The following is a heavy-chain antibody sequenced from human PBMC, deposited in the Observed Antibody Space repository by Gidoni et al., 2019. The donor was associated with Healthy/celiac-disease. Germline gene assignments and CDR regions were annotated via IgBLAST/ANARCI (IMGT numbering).Heavy chain of an antibody. CDR1: GYSFTSYW. CDR2: IYPGDSDT. CDR3: ARHPARSRDLDY. D-gene: IGHD6-6*01. J-gene: IGHJ4*01. V-gene: IGHV5-51*01. Sequence: EVQLVQSGAAVKKHGASLKISCKGTGYSFTSYWIGWVRQLPGNGLEWMGIIYPGDSDTRYSPSFQGQVTISADKSISTAYLQWSSLKASDTAMYYCARHPARSRDLDYWGHGTLVTVSS.